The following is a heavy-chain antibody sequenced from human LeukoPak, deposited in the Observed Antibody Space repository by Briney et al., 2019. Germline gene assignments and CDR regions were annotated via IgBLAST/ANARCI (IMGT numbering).Heavy chain of an antibody. V-gene: IGHV4-34*01. CDR3: ARGRVHGGGTDC. Sequence: SETLSLTCAVYGGSFSGYYWSWIRQPPGKGLEWIGEINHSGSTNYNPSLKSRVTISVDTSKNQFSLKLSSVTAADTAVYYCARGRVHGGGTDCWGQGTLVTVSS. D-gene: IGHD1-1*01. CDR2: INHSGST. J-gene: IGHJ4*02. CDR1: GGSFSGYY.